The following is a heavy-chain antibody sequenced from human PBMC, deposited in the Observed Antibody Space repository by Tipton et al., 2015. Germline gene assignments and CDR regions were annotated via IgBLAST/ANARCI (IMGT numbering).Heavy chain of an antibody. J-gene: IGHJ4*02. V-gene: IGHV4-4*02. D-gene: IGHD3-10*01. CDR2: ISQSGSS. Sequence: TLSLTCAVSGDSISSNSWWSWVRQPPGKGLEWIGEISQSGSSNYIPSLKSRLTISLDKSENQFSLRLSSVTAADTAVYYCARGWFGESLNSGDYWGQGTLVTVSS. CDR3: ARGWFGESLNSGDY. CDR1: GDSISSNSW.